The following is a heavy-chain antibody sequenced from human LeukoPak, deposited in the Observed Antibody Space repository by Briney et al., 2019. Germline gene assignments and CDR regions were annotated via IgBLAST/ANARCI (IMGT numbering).Heavy chain of an antibody. V-gene: IGHV4-34*01. D-gene: IGHD4-17*01. CDR3: ARERLPGVTTVTRWFDP. Sequence: SETLSLTCAVYGGSFSGYYWSWIRQPPGKGLDWIGQINHSGSTNYNPSLKSRVTMSVDTYKNQFFLKLSSVTAADTAVYYCARERLPGVTTVTRWFDPWGQGTLVTVSS. CDR1: GGSFSGYY. J-gene: IGHJ5*02. CDR2: INHSGST.